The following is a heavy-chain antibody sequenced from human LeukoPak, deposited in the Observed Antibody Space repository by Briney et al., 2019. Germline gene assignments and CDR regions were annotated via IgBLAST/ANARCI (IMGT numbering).Heavy chain of an antibody. CDR2: IFYSGST. CDR3: ARAGRWEGRPHAFDI. V-gene: IGHV4-61*01. J-gene: IGHJ3*02. D-gene: IGHD1-26*01. CDR1: GYSISSGYY. Sequence: SETLSLTCTVSGYSISSGYYWSWIRQPPGKGLEWIGYIFYSGSTNYNPSLKSRVTISVDTSKNQFSLKLTSVTAADTAVYYCARAGRWEGRPHAFDIWGQGTMVTVSS.